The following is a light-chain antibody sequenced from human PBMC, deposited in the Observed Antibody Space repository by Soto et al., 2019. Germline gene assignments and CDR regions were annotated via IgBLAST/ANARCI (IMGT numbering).Light chain of an antibody. V-gene: IGKV3-15*01. CDR1: QSFSSN. CDR3: QQYYNWPLT. Sequence: ELVMTQSPATLSVSPGERATLSCRASQSFSSNVDWYQQKPGQAPRLLIYGTSTRVTGIPARFSGSGSGTEFTLTISSLQSEDFAVYYCQQYYNWPLTFGGGTKVEIK. J-gene: IGKJ4*01. CDR2: GTS.